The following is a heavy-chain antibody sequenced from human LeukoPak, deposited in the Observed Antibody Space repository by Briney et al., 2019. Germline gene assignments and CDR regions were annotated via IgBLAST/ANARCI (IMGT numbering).Heavy chain of an antibody. CDR2: INHSGST. CDR3: ASGSTSHQFDY. V-gene: IGHV4-34*01. CDR1: GGSFSGYY. J-gene: IGHJ4*02. Sequence: SETLSLTCAVSGGSFSGYYWSWIRQPPGKGLEWIGEINHSGSTNYNPSLKSRVTISVDTSKNQFSLKLSSVTAADTAVYYCASGSTSHQFDYWGQGTLVTVSS. D-gene: IGHD2-2*01.